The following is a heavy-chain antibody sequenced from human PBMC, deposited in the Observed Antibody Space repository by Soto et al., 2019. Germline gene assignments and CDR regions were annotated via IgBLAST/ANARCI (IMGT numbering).Heavy chain of an antibody. V-gene: IGHV3-30-3*01. CDR1: GFDFRNYA. D-gene: IGHD5-18*01. J-gene: IGHJ4*02. Sequence: PGGSLRLSCAASGFDFRNYAMHWVRQSPGKGPEWVAITSDDGDIQYYADSVKGRFTISRDNSKNTLYLQMTSLRSEDAAVYFCARAVDAAMDPLEYWGQGTLVTVSS. CDR3: ARAVDAAMDPLEY. CDR2: TSDDGDIQ.